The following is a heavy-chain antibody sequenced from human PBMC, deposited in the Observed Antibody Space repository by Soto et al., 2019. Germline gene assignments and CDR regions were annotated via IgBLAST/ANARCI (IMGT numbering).Heavy chain of an antibody. J-gene: IGHJ6*02. CDR3: ASFGTYQLLPNGMDV. CDR1: GFTFSSYD. V-gene: IGHV1-8*01. CDR2: MNPNSGNT. D-gene: IGHD2-2*01. Sequence: VQLVESGGGLVQPGGSLRLSCAASGFTFSSYDINWVRQATGQGLEWMGWMNPNSGNTGYAQKFQGRVTMTRNTSISTAYMELSSLRSEDTAVYYCASFGTYQLLPNGMDVWGQGTTVTVSS.